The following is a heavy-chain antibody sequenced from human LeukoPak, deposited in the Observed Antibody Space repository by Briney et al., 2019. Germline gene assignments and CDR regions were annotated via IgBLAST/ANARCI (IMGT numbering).Heavy chain of an antibody. D-gene: IGHD3-10*01. J-gene: IGHJ5*02. CDR1: GGSISSYY. CDR2: IYYSGST. V-gene: IGHV4-59*01. Sequence: SENLSLTCTVSGGSISSYYWSWIRQPPGKGLEWIGYIYYSGSTNYNPSLKSRVTISVDTSKNQFSLKLTSVTAADTAVYYCAWLGPYGSGSYYTIPRLDPWGQGTLVTVSS. CDR3: AWLGPYGSGSYYTIPRLDP.